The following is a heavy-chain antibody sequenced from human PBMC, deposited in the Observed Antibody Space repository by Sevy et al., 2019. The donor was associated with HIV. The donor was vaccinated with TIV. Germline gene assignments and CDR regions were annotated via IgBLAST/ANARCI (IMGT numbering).Heavy chain of an antibody. CDR2: ITRNSYEAYGGTT. CDR1: GFTFDDYA. V-gene: IGHV3-49*03. D-gene: IGHD5-12*01. CDR3: TRGLATADTPEYYFDY. Sequence: GGSLRLSCTTSGFTFDDYAMSWFRQAPGKGLEWVAFITRNSYEAYGGTTDYGASVKGRFIISRDDSKSIAYLQMNSLKIEDTAVSYCTRGLATADTPEYYFDYWGQGTLVTVSS. J-gene: IGHJ4*02.